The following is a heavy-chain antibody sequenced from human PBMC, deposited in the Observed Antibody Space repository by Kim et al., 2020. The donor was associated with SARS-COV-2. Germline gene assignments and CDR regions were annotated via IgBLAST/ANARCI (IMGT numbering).Heavy chain of an antibody. J-gene: IGHJ4*02. Sequence: TLSLTCTVSGGSISSGGYYWSWIRQHPGKGLEWIGYIYYSGSTYYNPSLKSRVTISVDTSKNQFSLKLSSVTAADTAVYYCARVSSAYYDFWSGYYPFDYWGQGTLVTVSS. D-gene: IGHD3-3*01. V-gene: IGHV4-31*03. CDR2: IYYSGST. CDR3: ARVSSAYYDFWSGYYPFDY. CDR1: GGSISSGGYY.